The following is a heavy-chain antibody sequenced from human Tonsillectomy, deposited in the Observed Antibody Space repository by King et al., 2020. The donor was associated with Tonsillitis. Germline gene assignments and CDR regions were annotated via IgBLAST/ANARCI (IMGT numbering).Heavy chain of an antibody. J-gene: IGHJ6*03. Sequence: VQLVESGGGLVKSGGSLRLSCAASGFTFSSYSMNWVRQAPGKGLECVSSITSSSYIYYADSVKGRFTISRDNAKNSLYLQMNSLRAEDTAVYYCALLGSYQYMDVWGKGTTVTVSS. CDR2: ITSSSYI. CDR1: GFTFSSYS. D-gene: IGHD2/OR15-2a*01. V-gene: IGHV3-21*01. CDR3: ALLGSYQYMDV.